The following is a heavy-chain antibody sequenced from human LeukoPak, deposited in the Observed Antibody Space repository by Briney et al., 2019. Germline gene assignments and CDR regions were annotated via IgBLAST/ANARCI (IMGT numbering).Heavy chain of an antibody. V-gene: IGHV4-34*01. J-gene: IGHJ4*02. Sequence: SETLSLTCAVYGGSFSGYYWSWIRQPPGKGLEWIGEINHSGSANYNPSLKSRVTISVDTSKNQFSLKLSSVTAADTAVYYCARDQFWRYYFDYWGQGTLVTVSS. CDR2: INHSGSA. CDR3: ARDQFWRYYFDY. D-gene: IGHD3-3*01. CDR1: GGSFSGYY.